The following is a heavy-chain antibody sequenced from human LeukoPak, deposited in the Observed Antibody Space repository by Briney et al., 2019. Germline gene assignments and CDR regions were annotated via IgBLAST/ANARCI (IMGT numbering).Heavy chain of an antibody. D-gene: IGHD3-16*01. CDR3: ARSYYDYVWGSYGFFDY. Sequence: GGFLRLSCAASGFTVSSNYMSWVRQAPGKGLEWVSVIYSGGSTYYADSVKGRFTISRDNSKNTLYLQMNSLRAEDTAVYYCARSYYDYVWGSYGFFDYWGQGTLVTVSS. CDR2: IYSGGST. J-gene: IGHJ4*02. CDR1: GFTVSSNY. V-gene: IGHV3-66*01.